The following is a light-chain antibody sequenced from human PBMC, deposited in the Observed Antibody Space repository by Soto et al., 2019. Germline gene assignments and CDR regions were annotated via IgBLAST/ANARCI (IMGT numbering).Light chain of an antibody. V-gene: IGLV2-14*01. J-gene: IGLJ1*01. CDR1: SSDVGGYNY. CDR3: SSYTSSSTLNYV. Sequence: QSVLTQPASVSGSPGQSITISCTGTSSDVGGYNYVSWYQQHPGKAPKLMIYDVSNRPSGVSNRFSGSKSGNTASLTISGLQAEDDADYSCSSYTSSSTLNYVFGTGTKVTVL. CDR2: DVS.